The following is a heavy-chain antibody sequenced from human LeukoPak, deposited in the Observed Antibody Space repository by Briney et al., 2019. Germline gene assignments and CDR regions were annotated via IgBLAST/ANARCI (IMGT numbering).Heavy chain of an antibody. V-gene: IGHV2-5*02. CDR1: GFSLSTNGVG. CDR3: ARTTTYLRWFDP. D-gene: IGHD2/OR15-2a*01. CDR2: IYWDDDE. Sequence: SGPTLVNPTQTLTLTCTFSGFSLSTNGVGVGWIRQPPGKALEWLALIYWDDDERYSPSLKSRLTITKDTSKNQVVLTMTNMDPVDTATYYCARTTTYLRWFDPWGQGTLVTVSS. J-gene: IGHJ5*02.